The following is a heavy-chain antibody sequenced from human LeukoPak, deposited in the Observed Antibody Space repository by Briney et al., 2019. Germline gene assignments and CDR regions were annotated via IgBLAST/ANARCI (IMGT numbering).Heavy chain of an antibody. V-gene: IGHV4-30-4*01. D-gene: IGHD2-21*02. CDR3: ARERNCGGDCYIDAFDI. J-gene: IGHJ3*02. CDR2: IYYSGST. Sequence: PSQTLSLTCTVSGGSNSSGDYYWSWIRQPPGKGLEWIGYIYYSGSTYYNPSLKSRVTISVDTSKNQFSLKLSSVTAADTAVYYCARERNCGGDCYIDAFDIWGQGTMVTVSS. CDR1: GGSNSSGDYY.